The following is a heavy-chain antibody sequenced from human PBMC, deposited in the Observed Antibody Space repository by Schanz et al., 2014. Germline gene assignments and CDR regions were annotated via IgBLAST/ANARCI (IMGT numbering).Heavy chain of an antibody. D-gene: IGHD3-9*01. J-gene: IGHJ3*02. CDR2: IYYSGST. V-gene: IGHV4-59*08. Sequence: WIWIRQPPGKGLEWIGYIYYSGSTNYNPSLRSRVTISVDTSKNQFSLKLSSVTAADTAVYYCARQILIGAFDIWGQGTMVTVSS. CDR3: ARQILIGAFDI.